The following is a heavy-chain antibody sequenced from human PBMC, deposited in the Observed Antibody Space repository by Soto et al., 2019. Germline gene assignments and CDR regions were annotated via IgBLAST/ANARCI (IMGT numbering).Heavy chain of an antibody. D-gene: IGHD3-3*01. Sequence: LLIMRVTWTVACGNIISRSCCRSRKNKPPGKGLEWIGSIYYSGSTYYNPSLKSRVTISVDTSKNQFSLKLSSVTAADTAVYYCARKRGTYYDFWSGYYNYYYYGMDVWGQGTTVTVSS. CDR1: CGNIISRSCC. CDR3: ARKRGTYYDFWSGYYNYYYYGMDV. V-gene: IGHV4-39*07. CDR2: IYYSGST. J-gene: IGHJ6*02.